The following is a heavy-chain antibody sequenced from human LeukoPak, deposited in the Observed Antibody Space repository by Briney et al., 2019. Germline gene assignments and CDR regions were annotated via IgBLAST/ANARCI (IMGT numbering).Heavy chain of an antibody. J-gene: IGHJ4*02. Sequence: GGSLRLSCAASRFTFHNYAMTWVRQAPGKGVEGVSLISGGGGITHYADSVKGGFTLSRHNSKNTLYLQINSLRAEDTAVYYCAKITGSSTGWYPYYFDYWGQGTLVTVSS. CDR3: AKITGSSTGWYPYYFDY. CDR2: ISGGGGIT. CDR1: RFTFHNYA. D-gene: IGHD6-19*01. V-gene: IGHV3-23*01.